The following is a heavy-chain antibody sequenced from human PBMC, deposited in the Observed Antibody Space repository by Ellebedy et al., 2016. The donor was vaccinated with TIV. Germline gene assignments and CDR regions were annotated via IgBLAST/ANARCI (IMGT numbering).Heavy chain of an antibody. Sequence: GESLKISXAASGFTFSSYGMHWVRQAPGKGLEWVAVISYDGSNKYYADSVKGRFTISRDNSKNTLYLQMNSLRAEDTAVYYCAKTRNYYDSSGYLDYWGQGTLVTVSS. J-gene: IGHJ4*02. V-gene: IGHV3-30*18. CDR3: AKTRNYYDSSGYLDY. D-gene: IGHD3-22*01. CDR1: GFTFSSYG. CDR2: ISYDGSNK.